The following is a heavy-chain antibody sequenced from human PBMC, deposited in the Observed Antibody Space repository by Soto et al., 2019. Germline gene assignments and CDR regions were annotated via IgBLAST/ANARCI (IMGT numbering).Heavy chain of an antibody. J-gene: IGHJ2*01. Sequence: QLQLQESGPGLVKPSETLSLACTVSGASVSSGSFYWSWIRQSPGKGLEWIGSIYYSGRTSYNPSLKSRVTTSVDTSKNQFSLTLKSVTAADSGVFYCARDSSAWRVELQWYFDLWGRGTLVTVSS. CDR3: ARDSSAWRVELQWYFDL. CDR2: IYYSGRT. CDR1: GASVSSGSFY. D-gene: IGHD6-19*01. V-gene: IGHV4-61*01.